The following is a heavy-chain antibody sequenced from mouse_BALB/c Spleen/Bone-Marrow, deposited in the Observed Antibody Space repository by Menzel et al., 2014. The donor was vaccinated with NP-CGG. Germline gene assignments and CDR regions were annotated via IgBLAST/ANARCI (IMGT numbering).Heavy chain of an antibody. CDR3: VRLDLFGY. Sequence: VQLQQSGAELVKPGASVKLSCTASGFNIKDTYMHWVKQRPEQGLEWIGRIDPANGNTKYDPKFQGKATITADTSSNTAYLQLSSLTSEDTAVYYGVRLDLFGYWGQGILVPVSA. CDR2: IDPANGNT. CDR1: GFNIKDTY. J-gene: IGHJ3*01. V-gene: IGHV14-3*02.